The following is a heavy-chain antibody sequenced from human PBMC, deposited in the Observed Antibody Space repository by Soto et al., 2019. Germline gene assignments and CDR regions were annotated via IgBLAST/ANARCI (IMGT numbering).Heavy chain of an antibody. CDR2: ISGSGGST. Sequence: GGSLRLSCAASGFTFSNYAMSWVRQAPGKGLEWVSSISGSGGSTYYADSVKGRFTISRDNSKNSLYLQMNSLRAEDTAIYYCATYVRGPDCDLDSWGQGTLVTVSS. CDR1: GFTFSNYA. D-gene: IGHD2-21*02. J-gene: IGHJ4*02. CDR3: ATYVRGPDCDLDS. V-gene: IGHV3-23*01.